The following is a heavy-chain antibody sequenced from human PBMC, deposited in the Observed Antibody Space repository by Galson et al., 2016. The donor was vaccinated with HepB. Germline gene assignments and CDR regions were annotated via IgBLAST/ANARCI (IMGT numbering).Heavy chain of an antibody. CDR2: IYYSEST. D-gene: IGHD6-19*01. CDR3: ATGIVVAGKYYYHYMDV. J-gene: IGHJ6*03. CDR1: GGSISSSDYY. V-gene: IGHV4-39*01. Sequence: SETLSLTCIVSGGSISSSDYYWGWIRQPPGRGLEWIGSIYYSESTYYNPSLKSRVTISVDTSKNQFSLRLNSVTAADTGVYYCATGIVVAGKYYYHYMDVWGKGTTVTVSS.